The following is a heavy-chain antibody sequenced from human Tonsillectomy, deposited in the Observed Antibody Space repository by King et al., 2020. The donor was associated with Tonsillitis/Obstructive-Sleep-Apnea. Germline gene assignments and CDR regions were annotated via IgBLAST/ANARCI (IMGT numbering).Heavy chain of an antibody. D-gene: IGHD3-9*01. Sequence: LVESGGGVVQPGRSLRLSCAASGLTFSSCGMHWVRQAPGKGLEGVAVISHDGSYKNYADSVKGRFTVSRDNSKNTLYLQMNSLRAEDTAVYYCAKEAQDDDIFTDLDVWGQGTTVTVSS. CDR3: AKEAQDDDIFTDLDV. J-gene: IGHJ6*02. V-gene: IGHV3-30*18. CDR2: ISHDGSYK. CDR1: GLTFSSCG.